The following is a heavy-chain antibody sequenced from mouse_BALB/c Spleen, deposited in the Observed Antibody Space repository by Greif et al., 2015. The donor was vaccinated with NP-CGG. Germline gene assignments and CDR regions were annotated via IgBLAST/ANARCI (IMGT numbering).Heavy chain of an antibody. CDR1: GYTFTSYW. CDR2: INPSTGYT. J-gene: IGHJ1*01. D-gene: IGHD1-1*01. V-gene: IGHV1-7*01. CDR3: ARSYEWYFDV. Sequence: QVQLQQSGAELAKPGASVKMSCKASGYTFTSYWMHWVKQRPGQGLEWIGYINPSTGYTEYNQKFKDKATLTADKSSSTAYMQLSSLTSEDSAVYYCARSYEWYFDVWGAGTTVTVSS.